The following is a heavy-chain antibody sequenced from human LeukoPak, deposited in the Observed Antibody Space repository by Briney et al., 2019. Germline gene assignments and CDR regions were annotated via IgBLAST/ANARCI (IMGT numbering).Heavy chain of an antibody. J-gene: IGHJ4*02. Sequence: SETLSLTCAVSGYSISSGYYWGWIRQPPGKGLEWIGSLYHSGSTYYNPSLKRRVTISVDTSKNQFSLKLSSVTAADTAVYYCAILHCSSTSCYLYIDYWGQGTLVTVSS. CDR3: AILHCSSTSCYLYIDY. D-gene: IGHD2-2*01. CDR2: LYHSGST. V-gene: IGHV4-38-2*01. CDR1: GYSISSGYY.